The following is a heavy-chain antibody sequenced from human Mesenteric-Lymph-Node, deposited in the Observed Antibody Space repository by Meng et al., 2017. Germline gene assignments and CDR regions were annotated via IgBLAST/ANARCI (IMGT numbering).Heavy chain of an antibody. Sequence: KVSCKGSGYSFTSYWIGWVRQMPGKGLEWMGIIYPGDSDTRYSPSFQGQVTISADKSISTAYLQWSSLKASDTAMYYCARLTVVGRRFYYYGMDVWGQGTTVTVSS. V-gene: IGHV5-51*01. J-gene: IGHJ6*02. CDR3: ARLTVVGRRFYYYGMDV. CDR1: GYSFTSYW. CDR2: IYPGDSDT. D-gene: IGHD2-21*01.